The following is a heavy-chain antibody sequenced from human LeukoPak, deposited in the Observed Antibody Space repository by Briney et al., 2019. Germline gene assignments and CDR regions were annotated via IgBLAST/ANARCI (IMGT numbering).Heavy chain of an antibody. D-gene: IGHD3-3*01. J-gene: IGHJ5*02. V-gene: IGHV4-34*01. CDR3: PYYDFWSGPSETP. CDR2: INHSGST. CDR1: GGSFSGYY. Sequence: PSETLSLTCAVYGGSFSGYYWCWSCQPPGKGLEWIGEINHSGSTNYNPSLKSQVTISVDTSKNQFSLKLSSVTAADTAVYYCPYYDFWSGPSETPWGQGTLVTVSS.